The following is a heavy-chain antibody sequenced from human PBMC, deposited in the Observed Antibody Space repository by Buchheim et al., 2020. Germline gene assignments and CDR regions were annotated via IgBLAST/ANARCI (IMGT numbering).Heavy chain of an antibody. CDR1: GDSVSSNSAA. CDR2: TYYRSKWYF. CDR3: ARDWGDYYGSGSRFTGAFDV. V-gene: IGHV6-1*01. Sequence: QVRLQQSGPRLVKTSQTLSLTCAISGDSVSSNSAAWNWIRQSPSRGLEWLGRTYYRSKWYFDYAVSVKSRITIKPDKSKNQFSLQLNSLTPEDTAVYYCARDWGDYYGSGSRFTGAFDVWGQGT. D-gene: IGHD3-10*01. J-gene: IGHJ3*01.